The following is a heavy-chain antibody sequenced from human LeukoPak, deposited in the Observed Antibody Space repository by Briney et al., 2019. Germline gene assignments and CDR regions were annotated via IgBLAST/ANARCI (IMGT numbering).Heavy chain of an antibody. V-gene: IGHV1-8*01. CDR2: MNPNSGNT. CDR3: ALYYDILTGALDY. J-gene: IGHJ4*02. D-gene: IGHD3-9*01. Sequence: ASVKVSCKASGYTFTSYDINWVRQATGQGLEWMGWMNPNSGNTGYAQKFQCRVTITTDESTSTAYMELSSLRSEDTAVYYCALYYDILTGALDYWGQGTLVTVSS. CDR1: GYTFTSYD.